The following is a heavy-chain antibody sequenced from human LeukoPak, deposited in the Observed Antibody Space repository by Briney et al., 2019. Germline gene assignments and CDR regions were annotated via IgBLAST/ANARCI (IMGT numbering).Heavy chain of an antibody. CDR3: ARASSSWTVFDY. V-gene: IGHV4-61*08. Sequence: PSETLSLTCTVSGGSISSGGYYWSWIRQPPGKGLEWIGFIYYSGSTNYNPSLKSRVTISVDTSKNQFSLKLSSVTAADTALYYCARASSSWTVFDYWGQGTLVTVSS. CDR2: IYYSGST. J-gene: IGHJ4*02. CDR1: GGSISSGGYY. D-gene: IGHD6-13*01.